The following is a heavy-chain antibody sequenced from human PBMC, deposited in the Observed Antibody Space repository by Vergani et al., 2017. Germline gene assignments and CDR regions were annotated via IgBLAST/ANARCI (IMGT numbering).Heavy chain of an antibody. CDR1: GFTFDDYG. J-gene: IGHJ4*02. Sequence: EVQLVESGGGVVRPGGSLRLSCAASGFTFDDYGMSWVRQAPGKGLEWVSSISSSSYIYYADSVKGRFTISRDNAKNSLYLQMNSLRAEDTAVYYCARGRRYYGSGSYYNYYFDYWGQGTLVTVSS. V-gene: IGHV3-69-1*01. CDR3: ARGRRYYGSGSYYNYYFDY. D-gene: IGHD3-10*01. CDR2: ISSSSYI.